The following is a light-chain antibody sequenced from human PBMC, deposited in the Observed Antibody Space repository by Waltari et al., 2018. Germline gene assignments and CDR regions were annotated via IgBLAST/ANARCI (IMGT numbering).Light chain of an antibody. CDR3: GTWDSSLSAAV. V-gene: IGLV1-51*01. Sequence: QSVLTQPPSVSASPGQKVPISCSGSSSTLGDNYVSCYQQLPGTAPKLLIYDTHKRPSGIPARFSGSKSGTSATLGITGLQTGDEADYYCGTWDSSLSAAVFGGGTKLTVL. CDR1: SSTLGDNY. J-gene: IGLJ2*01. CDR2: DTH.